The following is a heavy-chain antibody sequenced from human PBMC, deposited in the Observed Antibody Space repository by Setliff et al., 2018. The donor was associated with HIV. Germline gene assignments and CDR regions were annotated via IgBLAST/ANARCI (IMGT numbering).Heavy chain of an antibody. J-gene: IGHJ4*02. CDR1: EFRFSNYW. CDR2: INQDGSEE. CDR3: ARYLGNYYGSGLDY. V-gene: IGHV3-7*01. D-gene: IGHD3-10*01. Sequence: PGGSLRLSCVASEFRFSNYWMAWVRQAPGKGLEWVGNINQDGSEENYVDSVKGRFTISRDNAKKSLYLQMNSLRAEDTAVYYCARYLGNYYGSGLDYWGQGTLVTVSS.